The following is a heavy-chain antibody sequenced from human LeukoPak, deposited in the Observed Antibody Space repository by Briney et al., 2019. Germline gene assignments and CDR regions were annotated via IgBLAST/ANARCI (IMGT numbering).Heavy chain of an antibody. CDR3: ARDPADPFSADYYYYYMDV. V-gene: IGHV4-38-2*02. J-gene: IGHJ6*03. CDR1: GYSISSGYY. D-gene: IGHD2/OR15-2a*01. CDR2: IYHSGST. Sequence: SETLSLTCTVSGYSISSGYYWGWIRQPPGKGLEWIGSIYHSGSTYYNPSLKSRVTISVDTSKNQFSLKLSSVTAADTAVYYCARDPADPFSADYYYYYMDVWGKGTTVTVSS.